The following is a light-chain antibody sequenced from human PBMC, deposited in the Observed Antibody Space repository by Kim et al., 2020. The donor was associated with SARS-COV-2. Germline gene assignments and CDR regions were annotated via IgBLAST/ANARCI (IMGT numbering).Light chain of an antibody. CDR2: AAS. J-gene: IGKJ4*01. Sequence: DIQMTQSPSSLSASVGDRVTITCRASQDISNHLAWFQQIPGKAPKPLIYAASNLQGGVPARFGGSGSGTQFTLTIGSLQPEDVATYYCHHFRFYPPTFGGGTKVDIK. V-gene: IGKV1-16*01. CDR1: QDISNH. CDR3: HHFRFYPPT.